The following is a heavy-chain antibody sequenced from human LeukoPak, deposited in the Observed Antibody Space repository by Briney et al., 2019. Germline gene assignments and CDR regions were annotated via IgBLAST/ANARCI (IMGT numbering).Heavy chain of an antibody. J-gene: IGHJ4*02. D-gene: IGHD2-21*02. Sequence: GGSLRLSCAASGFTFSSYAMSWVRQAPGKGLEWVSAISGSGGSTYYADSVKGRFTISRDNSKNTLYLQMNSLRAEDTAVYYCAKDLLRDCYRRGNYFGYWGQGTLVTVSS. CDR3: AKDLLRDCYRRGNYFGY. V-gene: IGHV3-23*01. CDR2: ISGSGGST. CDR1: GFTFSSYA.